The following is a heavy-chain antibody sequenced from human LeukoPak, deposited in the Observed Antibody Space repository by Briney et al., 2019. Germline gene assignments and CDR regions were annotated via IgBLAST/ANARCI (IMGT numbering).Heavy chain of an antibody. CDR2: ISSSSSYI. D-gene: IGHD1-26*01. J-gene: IGHJ4*02. CDR1: GFTFSSYS. V-gene: IGHV3-21*01. Sequence: GGSLRLSCAASGFTFSSYSMNWVRQAPGKGLEWVSSISSSSSYIYYADSVKGRFTISRDNAKNPLYLQMNSLRAEDTAVYYCARDRDGSYLDYWGQGTLVTVSS. CDR3: ARDRDGSYLDY.